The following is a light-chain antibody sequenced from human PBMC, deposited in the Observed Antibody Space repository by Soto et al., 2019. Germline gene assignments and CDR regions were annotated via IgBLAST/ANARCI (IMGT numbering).Light chain of an antibody. CDR1: NSSIGNNC. V-gene: IGLV1-51*01. J-gene: IGLJ1*01. CDR2: DNN. CDR3: GTWDSSLSAGV. Sequence: QSVLTQPPSVPATPGQTVTISCSGSNSSIGNNCVSWYQQLPGTAPKLLIYDNNKRPSEIPDRFSGSKSGTSATLGITGLQTGDEADYYCGTWDSSLSAGVFGTGTKLTVL.